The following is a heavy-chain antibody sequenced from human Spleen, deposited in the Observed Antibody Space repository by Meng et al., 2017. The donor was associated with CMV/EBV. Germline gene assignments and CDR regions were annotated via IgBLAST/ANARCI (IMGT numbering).Heavy chain of an antibody. CDR3: ARDVQSGAAGY. V-gene: IGHV1-2*02. Sequence: CKPSGYTVTDVWIHWARQAPGQGPEWMGLINPKSGGTKFAQKFEGRVTMTTDTSTRTIYLELNRLRNDDTAMYYCARDVQSGAAGYWGQGTLVTVSS. D-gene: IGHD3-10*01. CDR2: INPKSGGT. J-gene: IGHJ4*02. CDR1: GYTVTDVW.